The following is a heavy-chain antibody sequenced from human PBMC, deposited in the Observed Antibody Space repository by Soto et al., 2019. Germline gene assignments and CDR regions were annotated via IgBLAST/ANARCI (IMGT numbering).Heavy chain of an antibody. CDR3: AKESPYCSGGSCQYYFDY. J-gene: IGHJ4*02. V-gene: IGHV3-23*01. D-gene: IGHD2-15*01. CDR1: GFSVSSYY. CDR2: ISGSGGST. Sequence: GGSLRLSCAASGFSVSSYYMSWVRQAPGKGLEWVSAISGSGGSTYYADSVKGRFTISRDNSKNTLYLQMNSLRAEDTAVYYCAKESPYCSGGSCQYYFDYWGQGTLVTVSS.